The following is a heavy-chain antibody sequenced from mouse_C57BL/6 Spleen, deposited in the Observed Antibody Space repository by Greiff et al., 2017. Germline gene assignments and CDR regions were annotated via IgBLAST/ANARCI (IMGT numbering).Heavy chain of an antibody. V-gene: IGHV1-69*01. J-gene: IGHJ2*01. CDR2: IDPSGSNT. CDR3: ARKGDYYDYDRYDFDY. Sequence: VQLQQPGAELVMPGASVKLSCKASGYTFTSYWMHWVKQRPGQGLEWIAKIDPSGSNTNYNQKFKGKSTLTVDKSSSTAYVQLSSLTSEDYAVYYCARKGDYYDYDRYDFDYWGQGTTVTVSS. D-gene: IGHD2-4*01. CDR1: GYTFTSYW.